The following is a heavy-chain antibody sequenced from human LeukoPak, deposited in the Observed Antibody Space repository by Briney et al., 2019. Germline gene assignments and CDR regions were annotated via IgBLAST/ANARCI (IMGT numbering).Heavy chain of an antibody. CDR3: ARGRYYYDRGY. CDR2: INHSGST. J-gene: IGHJ4*02. CDR1: GGSFSGYY. V-gene: IGHV4-34*01. D-gene: IGHD3-22*01. Sequence: SETPSLTCAVYGGSFSGYYWSWIRQPPGKGLEWIGEINHSGSTNYNPSLKSRVTISVDTSKNQFSLKLSSVTAADTAVYYCARGRYYYDRGYWGQGTLVTVSS.